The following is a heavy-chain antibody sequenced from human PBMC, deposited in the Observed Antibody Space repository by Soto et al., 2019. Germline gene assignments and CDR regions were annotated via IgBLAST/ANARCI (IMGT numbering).Heavy chain of an antibody. Sequence: PGGSLSLSCAASGFTFGSHVMHWVRQAPGKGLEWVAVISYDGSKEYYADSVNGRFTISRDNSKNTLHLQMNSLRGEDTAVYYCARPREIYYYYYGMDAWGQGTTVTVSS. CDR1: GFTFGSHV. D-gene: IGHD1-26*01. CDR3: ARPREIYYYYYGMDA. V-gene: IGHV3-30-3*01. J-gene: IGHJ6*02. CDR2: ISYDGSKE.